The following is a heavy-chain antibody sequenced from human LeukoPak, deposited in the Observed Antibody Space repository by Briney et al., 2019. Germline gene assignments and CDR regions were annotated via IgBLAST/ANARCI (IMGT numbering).Heavy chain of an antibody. D-gene: IGHD6-6*01. V-gene: IGHV1-69*01. CDR3: ARMLGSIAARPLDLPTDAFDI. Sequence: SVTVSCTASGGTFSSYAISWVRQAPGQGLEWMGGIIPIFGTANYAQKFQGRVTITADESTSTAYMELSSLRSEDTAVYYCARMLGSIAARPLDLPTDAFDIWGQGTMVTVSS. CDR1: GGTFSSYA. CDR2: IIPIFGTA. J-gene: IGHJ3*02.